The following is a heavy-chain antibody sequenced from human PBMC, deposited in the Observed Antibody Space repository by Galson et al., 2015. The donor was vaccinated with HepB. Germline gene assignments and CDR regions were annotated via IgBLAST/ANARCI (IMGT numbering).Heavy chain of an antibody. Sequence: SVKVSCKASGGTFSSYGINWVRQAPGQGLEWMGGILPIFGTANYAQKFQGRVTITADESTSTAYMRLSSLRSEDTAVYYCARGTDTAMILSVDYWGQGTLVTVSS. V-gene: IGHV1-69*13. J-gene: IGHJ4*02. D-gene: IGHD5-18*01. CDR1: GGTFSSYG. CDR2: ILPIFGTA. CDR3: ARGTDTAMILSVDY.